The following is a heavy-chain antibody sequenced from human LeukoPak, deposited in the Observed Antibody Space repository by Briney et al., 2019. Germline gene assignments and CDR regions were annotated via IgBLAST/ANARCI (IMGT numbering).Heavy chain of an antibody. CDR1: GFTFSAYD. D-gene: IGHD2-2*01. V-gene: IGHV4-59*01. CDR2: IYYSGST. CDR3: ARDGRSVVPAASAAFDI. J-gene: IGHJ3*02. Sequence: GSLRLSCAASGFTFSAYDMNWVRQAPGKGLKWIGYIYYSGSTYYNPSLKSRVTISVDTSKNQFSLKLSSVTAADTAVYYCARDGRSVVPAASAAFDIWGQGTMVTVSS.